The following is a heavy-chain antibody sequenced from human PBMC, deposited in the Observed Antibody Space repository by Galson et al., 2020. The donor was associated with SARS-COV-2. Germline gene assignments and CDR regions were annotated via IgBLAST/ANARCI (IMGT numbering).Heavy chain of an antibody. CDR3: SRAPIGYCSSTSCYDPSSHRGFYYYYYMDV. CDR2: ISSSSSTI. V-gene: IGHV3-48*04. Sequence: GGSLRLSCAASGFTFSSYSMNWVRQAPGKGLEWVSYISSSSSTIYYADSVKGRFTISRDNAKNSLYLQMNSLRAEDTAVYYCSRAPIGYCSSTSCYDPSSHRGFYYYYYMDVWGKGTTVTVSS. CDR1: GFTFSSYS. D-gene: IGHD2-2*01. J-gene: IGHJ6*03.